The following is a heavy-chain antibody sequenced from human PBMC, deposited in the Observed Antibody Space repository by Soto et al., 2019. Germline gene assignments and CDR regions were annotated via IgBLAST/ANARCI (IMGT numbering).Heavy chain of an antibody. V-gene: IGHV3-30*18. CDR1: GFTFSSYG. D-gene: IGHD2-8*01. J-gene: IGHJ6*02. Sequence: GGSLRLSCAASGFTFSSYGMHWVRQAPGKGLEWVAVISYDGSNKYYADSVKGRFTISRDNSKNTLYLQMNSLRAEDTAVYYCAKDFVLMVYATVQKIYYYGMDVWGQGTTVTVSS. CDR2: ISYDGSNK. CDR3: AKDFVLMVYATVQKIYYYGMDV.